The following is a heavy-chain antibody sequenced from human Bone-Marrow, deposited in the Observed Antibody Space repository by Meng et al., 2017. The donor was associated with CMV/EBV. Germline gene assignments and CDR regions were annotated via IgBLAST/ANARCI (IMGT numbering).Heavy chain of an antibody. CDR3: ARDGRPAVRADFDW. CDR1: GFTFSSYS. Sequence: GESLKISCAASGFTFSSYSMNWVRQAPGKGLEWVSYIRSSSSYIYYADSVKGRFTISRDNAKNSLFLQMNILRAEDTAVYYCARDGRPAVRADFDWWGQGTLVTVSS. CDR2: IRSSSSYI. D-gene: IGHD4-23*01. V-gene: IGHV3-21*05. J-gene: IGHJ4*02.